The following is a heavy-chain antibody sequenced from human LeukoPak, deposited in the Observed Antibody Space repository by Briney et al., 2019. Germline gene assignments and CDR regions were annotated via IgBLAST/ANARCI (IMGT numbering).Heavy chain of an antibody. CDR2: IDQNGANI. J-gene: IGHJ3*01. Sequence: GGSLRLSCAASGFTFSSYAMSWVRQAPGKGLEWVAIIDQNGANIGYGDSVKGRFTVSRDNAQNSLYLQVNNLRAEDTAVYYCARDPAGGAYDLWGHGTLVTVSS. CDR3: ARDPAGGAYDL. V-gene: IGHV3-7*03. CDR1: GFTFSSYA.